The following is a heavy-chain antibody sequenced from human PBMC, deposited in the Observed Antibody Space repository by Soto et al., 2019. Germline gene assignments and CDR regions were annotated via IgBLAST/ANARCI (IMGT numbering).Heavy chain of an antibody. CDR3: AREGRHSGGMRDNWFDP. V-gene: IGHV4-31*03. D-gene: IGHD3-10*01. CDR2: IFYTGAT. Sequence: QVQLQESGPGLVKPSQTLSLTCTVSGDSVSSRSYYWNWIRHLPGKCLEFIGYIFYTGATYYNPSLRSRVSMSLDSSTNQFSLDLRFVTASDTAVYYCAREGRHSGGMRDNWFDPWGQGTLVTVSS. CDR1: GDSVSSRSYY. J-gene: IGHJ5*02.